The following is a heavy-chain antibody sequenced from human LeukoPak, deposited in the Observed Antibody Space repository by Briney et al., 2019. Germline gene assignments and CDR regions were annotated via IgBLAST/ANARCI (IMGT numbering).Heavy chain of an antibody. J-gene: IGHJ6*02. V-gene: IGHV3-48*03. Sequence: SGGSLRLSCAASGFTYSSYEMNWVRQAPGKGLEWVSYISTGGSAIFYADSVKGRFTISRDNSKNTLYLQMNSLRAEDTAVYYCAKNYYDSSGYYYYYYYGMDVWGQGTTVTVSS. D-gene: IGHD3-22*01. CDR2: ISTGGSAI. CDR3: AKNYYDSSGYYYYYYYGMDV. CDR1: GFTYSSYE.